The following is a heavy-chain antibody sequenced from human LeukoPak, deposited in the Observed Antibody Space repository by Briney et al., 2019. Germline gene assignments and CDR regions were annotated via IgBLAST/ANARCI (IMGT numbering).Heavy chain of an antibody. CDR3: ASLIPAYSSGWYDDY. D-gene: IGHD6-19*01. CDR2: ISSSSSTI. CDR1: GFTFSSYS. Sequence: GGSLRLSCAASGFTFSSYSMNWVRQAPGKGLEWVSYISSSSSTIYYADSVKGRFTISRDNAKNSLYPQMNSLRAEGTAVYYCASLIPAYSSGWYDDYWGQGTLVTVSS. V-gene: IGHV3-48*01. J-gene: IGHJ4*02.